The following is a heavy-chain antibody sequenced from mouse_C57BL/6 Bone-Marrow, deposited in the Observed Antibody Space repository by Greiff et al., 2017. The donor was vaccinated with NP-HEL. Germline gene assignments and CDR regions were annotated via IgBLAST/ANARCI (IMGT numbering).Heavy chain of an antibody. V-gene: IGHV1-66*01. CDR3: ARNGLWLRRGKAWFAY. J-gene: IGHJ3*01. Sequence: QVQLQQSGPELVKPGASVKISCKASGYSFTSYYIHWVKQRPGQGLEWIGWIYPGSGNTKYNEKFKGKATLTADTSSSTAYMQLSSLTSEDSAVYYCARNGLWLRRGKAWFAYWGQGTLVTVSA. CDR1: GYSFTSYY. D-gene: IGHD2-2*01. CDR2: IYPGSGNT.